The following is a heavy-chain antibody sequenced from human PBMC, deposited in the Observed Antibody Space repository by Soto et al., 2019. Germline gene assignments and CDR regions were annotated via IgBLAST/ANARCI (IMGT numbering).Heavy chain of an antibody. V-gene: IGHV4-34*01. J-gene: IGHJ6*02. D-gene: IGHD3-10*01. CDR3: ARGGLNCYGSGSYRPSYYYYGMDV. CDR2: INHSGST. CDR1: GGSFSGYY. Sequence: PSETLSLTCAVYGGSFSGYYWSWIRQPPGKGLEWIGEINHSGSTNYNPSLKSRVTISVDTSKNQFSLKLSSVTAADTAVYYCARGGLNCYGSGSYRPSYYYYGMDVWGQGTTVTVSS.